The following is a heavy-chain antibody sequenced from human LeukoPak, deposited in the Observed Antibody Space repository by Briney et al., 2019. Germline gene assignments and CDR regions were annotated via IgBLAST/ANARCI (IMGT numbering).Heavy chain of an antibody. D-gene: IGHD1-26*01. V-gene: IGHV1-2*02. CDR2: INPNSGGT. Sequence: ASVKVSCKASGYTFTGYYMHWVRQAPGQGLEWMGWINPNSGGTNYAQKFQGRVTMTTDTSTSTAYMELRSLRSDDTAVYYCARDSGTYGYWGQGTLVTVSS. J-gene: IGHJ4*02. CDR1: GYTFTGYY. CDR3: ARDSGTYGY.